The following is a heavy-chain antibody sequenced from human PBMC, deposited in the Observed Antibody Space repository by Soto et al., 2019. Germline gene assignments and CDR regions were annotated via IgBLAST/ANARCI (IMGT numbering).Heavy chain of an antibody. CDR3: ARDRRYGFWSCYSHYMDV. D-gene: IGHD3-3*01. Sequence: QVQLVESGGGVVQPGRSLRLSCAASGFTFSSYGMHWVRQAPGKGLEWVAVIWYDGSNKYYADSVKGRFTISRDNSKNTLYLQRNSLRAEDTAVYYCARDRRYGFWSCYSHYMDVWGKGTTVSVSS. CDR2: IWYDGSNK. CDR1: GFTFSSYG. V-gene: IGHV3-33*01. J-gene: IGHJ6*03.